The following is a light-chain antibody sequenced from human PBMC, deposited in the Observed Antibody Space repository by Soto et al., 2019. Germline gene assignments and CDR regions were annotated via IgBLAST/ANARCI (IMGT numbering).Light chain of an antibody. CDR2: KAS. V-gene: IGKV1-5*03. J-gene: IGKJ4*01. CDR1: QSISTP. Sequence: DIQMTQSPSTLSASVGDRVTITCRASQSISTPLAWYQQKPGKAPNVLIYKASSLESGVPSRFSGSGSGAEFTLTISSLQPDDFATYYCLQYYSYPFTLGGGTKVDIK. CDR3: LQYYSYPFT.